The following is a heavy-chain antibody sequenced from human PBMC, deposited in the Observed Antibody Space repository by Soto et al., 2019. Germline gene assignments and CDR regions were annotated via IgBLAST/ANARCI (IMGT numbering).Heavy chain of an antibody. CDR3: ARDRRSGSYSAFDI. J-gene: IGHJ3*02. CDR1: GGTFSSYA. D-gene: IGHD1-26*01. V-gene: IGHV1-69*06. CDR2: IIPIFGTA. Sequence: VASVKVSCKASGGTFSSYAISWVRQAPGQGLEWMGGIIPIFGTANYAQKFQGRVTITADKSTSTAYMELSSLRSEDTAVYYCARDRRSGSYSAFDIWGQGTMVTVSS.